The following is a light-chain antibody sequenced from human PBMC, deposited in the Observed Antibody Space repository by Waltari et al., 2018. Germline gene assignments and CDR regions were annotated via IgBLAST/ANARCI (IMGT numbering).Light chain of an antibody. CDR2: GTR. CDR3: AAWDDSLNGPV. J-gene: IGLJ1*01. CDR1: SSNIGDNT. V-gene: IGLV1-44*01. Sequence: QSVLTQPPSASGTPGQSILISCSGSSSNIGDNTVTWYQQVPGTAPKLIIYGTRERPSGVSNRLSGPKSGTSASLAISALQPEDEADYYCAAWDDSLNGPVFGTGTKVTVL.